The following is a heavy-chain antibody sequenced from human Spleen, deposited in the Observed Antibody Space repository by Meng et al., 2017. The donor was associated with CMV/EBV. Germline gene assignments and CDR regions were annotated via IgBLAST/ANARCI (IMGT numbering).Heavy chain of an antibody. J-gene: IGHJ4*02. D-gene: IGHD6-13*01. V-gene: IGHV3-23*03. CDR1: GFTFNSYA. CDR3: ARGDSSTTWLVFDY. CDR2: IYGGGSST. Sequence: GGSLRLSCAASGFTFNSYAMNWVRQAPGKGLEWVSVIYGGGSSTYYADSVKGRFTISRDDSRNTLFLQMNSLRDEDTAVFYCARGDSSTTWLVFDYWGLGTLVTVSS.